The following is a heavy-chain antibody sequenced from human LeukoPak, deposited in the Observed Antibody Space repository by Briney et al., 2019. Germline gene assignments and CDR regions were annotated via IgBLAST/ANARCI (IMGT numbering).Heavy chain of an antibody. V-gene: IGHV1-18*01. D-gene: IGHD3-9*01. CDR1: GYTFTNYG. CDR3: ARGLKIDTADY. J-gene: IGHJ4*02. CDR2: ISAYNGNT. Sequence: ASVKVSCKASGYTFTNYGITWVRQAPGQRLEWMGWISAYNGNTNYAQRLQGRVTMTTDTSTSTAYMELRSLRSDDTAVYYCARGLKIDTADYWGQGTLVTVSS.